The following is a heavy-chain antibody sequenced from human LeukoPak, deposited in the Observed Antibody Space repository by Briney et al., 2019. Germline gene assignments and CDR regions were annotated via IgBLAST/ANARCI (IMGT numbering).Heavy chain of an antibody. Sequence: GGSLRLSCAASGFTFSSYWMSWVRQAPGKGLEWVAVISYDGSNKYYADSVKGRFTISRDNSKNTLYLQMNSLRAEDTAVYYCAKDRRYSSSWYYFDYWGQGTLVTVSS. CDR1: GFTFSSYW. CDR2: ISYDGSNK. CDR3: AKDRRYSSSWYYFDY. D-gene: IGHD6-13*01. J-gene: IGHJ4*02. V-gene: IGHV3-30*18.